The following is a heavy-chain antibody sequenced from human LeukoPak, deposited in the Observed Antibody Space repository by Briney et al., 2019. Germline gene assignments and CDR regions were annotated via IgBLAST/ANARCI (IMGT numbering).Heavy chain of an antibody. J-gene: IGHJ4*02. CDR3: SRASLGSQPDY. Sequence: GGSLRLSCAASGFTFSNYWMHWVRQAPGKGLVWVSRINSDGSSTTYADSVKGRSSISRDNAKNTLYLQMNSLRAEDTAVYYCSRASLGSQPDYWGQGTLVTVSS. V-gene: IGHV3-74*01. D-gene: IGHD2-15*01. CDR2: INSDGSST. CDR1: GFTFSNYW.